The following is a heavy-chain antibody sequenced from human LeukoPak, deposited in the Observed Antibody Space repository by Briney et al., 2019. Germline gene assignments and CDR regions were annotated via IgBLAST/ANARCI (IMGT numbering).Heavy chain of an antibody. CDR2: INHSGST. D-gene: IGHD3-10*01. Sequence: SETLSLTCAVYGGSFSGYYWSWIRQPPGKGLEWIGEINHSGSTNYNPSLKSRVTISVDTSKNQFSLKLSSVTAADTAVYYCAREPFYGPLDYWGQGTLVTVSS. CDR3: AREPFYGPLDY. J-gene: IGHJ4*02. V-gene: IGHV4-34*01. CDR1: GGSFSGYY.